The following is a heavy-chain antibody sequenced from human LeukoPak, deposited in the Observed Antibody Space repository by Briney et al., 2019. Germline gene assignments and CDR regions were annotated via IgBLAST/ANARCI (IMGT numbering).Heavy chain of an antibody. J-gene: IGHJ3*02. Sequence: GASVKVSCKASGYTXTSYYMHWVREAPGHGLDWMGISNPSGGSTSYAQKFQGRVTMTTDTSTSTVYMELSSLRSEDTAVYYCARDPLLRRDAFDIWGQGTMVTVSS. V-gene: IGHV1-46*01. D-gene: IGHD1-26*01. CDR1: GYTXTSYY. CDR3: ARDPLLRRDAFDI. CDR2: SNPSGGST.